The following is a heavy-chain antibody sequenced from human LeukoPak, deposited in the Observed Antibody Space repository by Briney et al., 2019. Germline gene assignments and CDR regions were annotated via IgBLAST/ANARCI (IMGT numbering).Heavy chain of an antibody. D-gene: IGHD3-10*01. CDR1: GYTLTDYY. J-gene: IGHJ3*02. Sequence: ASVKVSCKASGYTLTDYYIHWVRQAPGQGLKWMGWINPNSGGRNYAQKFQGRVTMTRDTSINTAYVEVSGLRSDDTAVYYCARTPSFGSVAFDIWGQGTMVTVSS. CDR3: ARTPSFGSVAFDI. V-gene: IGHV1-2*02. CDR2: INPNSGGR.